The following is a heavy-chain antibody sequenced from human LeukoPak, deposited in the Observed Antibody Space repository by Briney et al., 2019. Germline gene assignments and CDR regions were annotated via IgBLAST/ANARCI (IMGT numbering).Heavy chain of an antibody. D-gene: IGHD3-10*02. J-gene: IGHJ6*04. CDR2: IGTTGGTT. CDR3: AELGITMIGGV. Sequence: GGTLRLSCAASGLTFSSYGMSWVRQAPGRGLEWVSAIGTTGGTTYYADSVKGRFTISRDNAKNSLYLQMNSLRAEDTAVYYCAELGITMIGGVWGKGTTVTISS. V-gene: IGHV3-23*01. CDR1: GLTFSSYG.